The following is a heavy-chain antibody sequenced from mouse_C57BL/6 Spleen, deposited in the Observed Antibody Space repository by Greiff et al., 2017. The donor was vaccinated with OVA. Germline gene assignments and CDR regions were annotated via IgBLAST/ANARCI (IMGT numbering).Heavy chain of an antibody. CDR2: INPYNGGT. Sequence: EVKLQESGPVLVKPGASVKMSCKASGYTFTDYYMNWVKQSHGKSLEWIGVINPYNGGTSYNQKFKGKATLTVDKSSSTAYMELNSLTSEDSAVYYCARNDYDEGDYAMDYWGQGTSVTVSS. CDR1: GYTFTDYY. D-gene: IGHD2-4*01. J-gene: IGHJ4*01. V-gene: IGHV1-19*01. CDR3: ARNDYDEGDYAMDY.